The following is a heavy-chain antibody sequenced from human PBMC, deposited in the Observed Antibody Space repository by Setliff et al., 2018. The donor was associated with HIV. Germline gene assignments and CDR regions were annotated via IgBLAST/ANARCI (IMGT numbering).Heavy chain of an antibody. CDR3: ARDLYTYSGYGTNY. V-gene: IGHV1-18*01. D-gene: IGHD5-12*01. J-gene: IGHJ4*02. CDR2: ISGYSGNT. CDR1: NYTFTNYG. Sequence: ASVKVSCKASNYTFTNYGVTWVRPAPGQGLEWMGWISGYSGNTEYSHKFQDRVTITADTSTSTAHMELRRLELDDTAVYYCARDLYTYSGYGTNYWGQGTLVTVSS.